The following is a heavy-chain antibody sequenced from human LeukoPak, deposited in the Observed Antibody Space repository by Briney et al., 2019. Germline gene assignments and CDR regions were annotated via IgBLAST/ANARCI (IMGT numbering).Heavy chain of an antibody. V-gene: IGHV1-69*01. CDR3: ARHIVAAHQTLFDY. CDR1: GGTFSSYA. D-gene: IGHD6-13*01. J-gene: IGHJ4*02. Sequence: SVKVSCKASGGTFSSYAISWVRQAPGQGLEWMGGIIPIFGTANYAQKFQGRVTITADESTSTAYMELSSLRSEDTAVYYCARHIVAAHQTLFDYWGQGTLVTVSS. CDR2: IIPIFGTA.